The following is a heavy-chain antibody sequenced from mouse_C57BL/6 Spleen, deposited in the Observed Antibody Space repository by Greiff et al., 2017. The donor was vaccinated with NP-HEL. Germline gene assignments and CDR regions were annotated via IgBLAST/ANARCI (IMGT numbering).Heavy chain of an antibody. J-gene: IGHJ1*03. Sequence: EVQVVESGGGLVKPGGSLKLSCAASGFTFSDYGMHWVRQAPEKGLEWVAYISSGSSTIYYADTVKGRFTISRDNAKNTLFLQMTSLRSEDTAMYYCARQITTVVYWYFDVWGTGTTVTVSS. D-gene: IGHD1-1*01. CDR1: GFTFSDYG. CDR3: ARQITTVVYWYFDV. V-gene: IGHV5-17*01. CDR2: ISSGSSTI.